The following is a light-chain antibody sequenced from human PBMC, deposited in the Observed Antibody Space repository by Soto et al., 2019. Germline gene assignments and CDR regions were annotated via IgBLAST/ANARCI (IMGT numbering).Light chain of an antibody. J-gene: IGLJ3*02. CDR2: QVS. V-gene: IGLV2-14*01. Sequence: QSALTQSASVSGSPGQSITISCTGTSSDITSCNYVSWYQQHPGKAPKLIIYQVSRRPSGVSSRFSGSKSGNTASLTISGLQSEDEADYFCSSCTTSTPLVFGVGTKLTVL. CDR3: SSCTTSTPLV. CDR1: SSDITSCNY.